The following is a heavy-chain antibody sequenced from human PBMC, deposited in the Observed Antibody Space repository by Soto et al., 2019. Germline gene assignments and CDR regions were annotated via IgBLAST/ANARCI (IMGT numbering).Heavy chain of an antibody. J-gene: IGHJ4*02. CDR3: ARTYSSSWSYFDY. Sequence: SGPTLVNPTETLPLTCTVSGFSLSNARMGVSWIRQPPGKALEWLAHIFSNDEKSYSTSLKSRLTISKDTSKSQVVLTMTNMDPVDTATYYCARTYSSSWSYFDYWGQGALVTVS. CDR2: IFSNDEK. D-gene: IGHD6-13*01. V-gene: IGHV2-26*01. CDR1: GFSLSNARMG.